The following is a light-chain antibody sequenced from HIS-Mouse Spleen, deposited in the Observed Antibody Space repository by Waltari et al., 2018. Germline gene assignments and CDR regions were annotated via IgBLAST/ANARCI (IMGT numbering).Light chain of an antibody. Sequence: DIQTTQSPSPLSASVGARVTITSRATQSISSWLAWYQQKPGKAPKLLIYKASSLESGVPSRFSGSGSGTEFTLTISSLQPDDFATYYCQQYNSYTFGQGTKLEIK. CDR3: QQYNSYT. J-gene: IGKJ2*01. CDR2: KAS. V-gene: IGKV1-5*03. CDR1: QSISSW.